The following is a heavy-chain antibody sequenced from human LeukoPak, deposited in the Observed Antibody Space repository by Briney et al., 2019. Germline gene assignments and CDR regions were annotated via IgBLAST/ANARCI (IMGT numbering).Heavy chain of an antibody. CDR1: GGSISSYY. J-gene: IGHJ4*02. V-gene: IGHV4-59*08. CDR3: ARNFCGGDCYLFFDY. Sequence: SESLSLTCTVSGGSISSYYWSWIRQPPGKGLEWIGYIYYSGSTNYNPSLKSRVTISVDTSKNQFSLKLSSVTAADTAVYYCARNFCGGDCYLFFDYWGQGTLVTVSS. CDR2: IYYSGST. D-gene: IGHD2-21*02.